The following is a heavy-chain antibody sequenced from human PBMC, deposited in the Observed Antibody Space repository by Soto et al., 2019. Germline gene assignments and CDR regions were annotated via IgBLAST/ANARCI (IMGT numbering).Heavy chain of an antibody. CDR2: ISGSGSNT. CDR1: GFTFSTYA. J-gene: IGHJ4*02. V-gene: IGHV3-23*01. D-gene: IGHD1-26*01. CDR3: ARDPAHSYYTLFYYFDY. Sequence: PGRSLRLSCAASGFTFSTYAMSWVRQAPGKGLEWVSAISGSGSNTYYADSVKGRFTIARDDSKSTLYLQMNSLRAEDMAVYYCARDPAHSYYTLFYYFDYWGQGALVTVSS.